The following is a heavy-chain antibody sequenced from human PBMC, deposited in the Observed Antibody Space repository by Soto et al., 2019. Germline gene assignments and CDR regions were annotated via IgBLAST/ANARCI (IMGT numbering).Heavy chain of an antibody. J-gene: IGHJ6*03. CDR2: IYYSGST. Sequence: SETLSLTCTVSGGSISSSSYYWGWIRQPPGKGLEWIGSIYYSGSTYYNPSLKSRVTISVDTSKNQFSLKLSSVTAADTAVYYCARCGVGYSGYDYHYMDVWGKGTTVTVSS. D-gene: IGHD5-12*01. V-gene: IGHV4-39*01. CDR3: ARCGVGYSGYDYHYMDV. CDR1: GGSISSSSYY.